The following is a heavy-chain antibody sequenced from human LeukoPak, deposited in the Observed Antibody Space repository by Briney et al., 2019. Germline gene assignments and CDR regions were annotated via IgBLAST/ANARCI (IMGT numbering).Heavy chain of an antibody. Sequence: GGSLRLSCAASGFTFDDYGMSWVRQAPGRGLEWVSGINWNGGSTGYADSVKGRFTISRDNAKDSLYLQMNSLRAEDTALYYCARAKYYYDSSGYCDWGQGTLVTVSS. V-gene: IGHV3-20*04. CDR1: GFTFDDYG. J-gene: IGHJ4*02. CDR2: INWNGGST. D-gene: IGHD3-22*01. CDR3: ARAKYYYDSSGYCD.